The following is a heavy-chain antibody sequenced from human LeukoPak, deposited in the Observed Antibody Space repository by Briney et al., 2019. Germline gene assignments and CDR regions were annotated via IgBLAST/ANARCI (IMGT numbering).Heavy chain of an antibody. CDR3: AKDGDYGDHSFDY. CDR2: ISYDGSNK. Sequence: GGSLRLSCAASGFTFSSYGMHWVRQAPGKGLEWVAVISYDGSNKYYADSVKGRSTISRDNSKNTLYLQMNSLRAEDTAVYYCAKDGDYGDHSFDYWGQGTLVTVSS. D-gene: IGHD4-17*01. CDR1: GFTFSSYG. V-gene: IGHV3-30*18. J-gene: IGHJ4*02.